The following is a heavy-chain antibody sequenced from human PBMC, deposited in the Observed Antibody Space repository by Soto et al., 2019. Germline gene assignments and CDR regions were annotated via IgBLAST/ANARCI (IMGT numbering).Heavy chain of an antibody. CDR1: GGSISSYY. J-gene: IGHJ6*03. V-gene: IGHV4-59*01. CDR3: ASSGTNVAPYYYGSGSYYYYMDV. CDR2: IYYSGST. Sequence: SETLSLTCTVPGGSISSYYWSWIRQPPGKGLEWIGYIYYSGSTNYNPSLKSRVTISVDTSKNQFSLKLSSVTAADTAVYYCASSGTNVAPYYYGSGSYYYYMDVWGKGTTVTVSS. D-gene: IGHD3-10*01.